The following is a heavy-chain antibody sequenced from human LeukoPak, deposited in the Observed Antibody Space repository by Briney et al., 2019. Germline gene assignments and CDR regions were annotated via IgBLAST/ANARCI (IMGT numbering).Heavy chain of an antibody. Sequence: SETLSLTCAVYGGSFSGYYWSWIRQPPGKGLEWIGEINHSGSTNYNPSLKSRVTISVDTSKNQFSLKLSPVTAADTAAYYCARGDSSGYRYWGQGILVTVSS. D-gene: IGHD3-22*01. J-gene: IGHJ4*02. CDR3: ARGDSSGYRY. CDR1: GGSFSGYY. CDR2: INHSGST. V-gene: IGHV4-34*01.